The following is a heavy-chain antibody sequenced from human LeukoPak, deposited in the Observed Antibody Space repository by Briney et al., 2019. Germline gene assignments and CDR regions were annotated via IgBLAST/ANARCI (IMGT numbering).Heavy chain of an antibody. J-gene: IGHJ4*02. Sequence: GGSLRLSCAASGFTFSNYWMHWVRQAPGKGLVWVSRINRDGRSTNYADSVKGRFTISRDNAKNTVFLQMNSLRAEDTAVSYCALPLRDGDFYFDYWGQGALVTVSS. CDR1: GFTFSNYW. D-gene: IGHD4-17*01. CDR3: ALPLRDGDFYFDY. V-gene: IGHV3-74*01. CDR2: INRDGRST.